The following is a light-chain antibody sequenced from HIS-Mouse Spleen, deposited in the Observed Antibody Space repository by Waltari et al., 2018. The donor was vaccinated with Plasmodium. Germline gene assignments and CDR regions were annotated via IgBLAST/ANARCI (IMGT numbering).Light chain of an antibody. Sequence: SYELTQPPPVSVSPGQTARITCSGAALPKKSAYWYPQKSGQAPVLVIYEDSKRPSGIPERFSGASSGTRATLTISGAQVEDEADYYCYSTDSSGNHRVFGGGTKLTVL. CDR1: ALPKKS. CDR2: EDS. J-gene: IGLJ3*02. V-gene: IGLV3-10*01. CDR3: YSTDSSGNHRV.